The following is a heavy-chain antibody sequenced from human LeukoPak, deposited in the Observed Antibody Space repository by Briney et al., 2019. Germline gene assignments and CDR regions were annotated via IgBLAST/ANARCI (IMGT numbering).Heavy chain of an antibody. Sequence: GGSLRLSCAASGFTVSSSFMTWVRQAPGKGLECVSVIRDDGNTYYADSVKGRFTISRDKSKNTLFLQMNSLSPEGTALYYCVRGHYAASASWGQGTLVTVSS. CDR2: IRDDGNT. CDR3: VRGHYAASAS. J-gene: IGHJ5*02. V-gene: IGHV3-53*01. D-gene: IGHD4/OR15-4a*01. CDR1: GFTVSSSF.